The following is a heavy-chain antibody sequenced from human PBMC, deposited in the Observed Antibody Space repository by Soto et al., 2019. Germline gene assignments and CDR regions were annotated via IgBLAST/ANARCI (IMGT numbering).Heavy chain of an antibody. CDR2: IYYSGST. Sequence: SETLSLTCTVSGGSISSSSYYWGWIRQPPGKGLEWIGSIYYSGSTYYNPSPKSRVTISVDTSKNQFSLKLSSVTAADTAVYYCARTNRVTIFGVVIIAYFDYWGQGTLVTVSS. CDR3: ARTNRVTIFGVVIIAYFDY. CDR1: GGSISSSSYY. J-gene: IGHJ4*02. D-gene: IGHD3-3*01. V-gene: IGHV4-39*01.